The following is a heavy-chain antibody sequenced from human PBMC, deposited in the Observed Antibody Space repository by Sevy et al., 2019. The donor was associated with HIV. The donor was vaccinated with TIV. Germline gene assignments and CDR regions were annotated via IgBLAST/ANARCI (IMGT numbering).Heavy chain of an antibody. Sequence: ASVKVSCKVSGYTLNEFSMHWVRQAPGKGLEWMTTFDPEDGDPEDGKTIYAQKFLGRVTVTEDTATDTAYMELSSLRSEYTAVYYCATTKDYYDSSSFPFDYWGQGTLVTVSS. CDR2: FDPEDGDPEDGKT. D-gene: IGHD3-22*01. J-gene: IGHJ4*02. CDR3: ATTKDYYDSSSFPFDY. V-gene: IGHV1-24*01. CDR1: GYTLNEFS.